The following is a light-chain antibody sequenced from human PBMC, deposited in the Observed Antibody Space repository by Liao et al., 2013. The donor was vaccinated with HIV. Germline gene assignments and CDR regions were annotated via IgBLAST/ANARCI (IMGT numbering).Light chain of an antibody. CDR3: QAWDRSSAL. Sequence: SYELTQPTSVSVSPGQTASITCSGDKLGDRYAYWYQQKPGQSPVLVIYQNTKRPSGIPERFSGSNSGNTATLTISGTQAMDEADYYCQAWDRSSALFGGGTKLTV. CDR1: KLGDRY. J-gene: IGLJ2*01. V-gene: IGLV3-1*01. CDR2: QNT.